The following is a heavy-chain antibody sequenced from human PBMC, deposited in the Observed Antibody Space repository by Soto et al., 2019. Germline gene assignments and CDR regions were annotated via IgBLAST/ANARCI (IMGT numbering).Heavy chain of an antibody. CDR3: ARDKSCYDSSVPFY. CDR1: GFTFSSYA. Sequence: WRFIRLPCAAFGFTFSSYAMHWVRQAPGKGLEWVAVISYDGSNKYYADSVKGRFTTSRDNSKNTLYLQMNSLRAEDTAVYYCARDKSCYDSSVPFYWGQGTLVTVSS. V-gene: IGHV3-30-3*01. D-gene: IGHD3-22*01. CDR2: ISYDGSNK. J-gene: IGHJ4*02.